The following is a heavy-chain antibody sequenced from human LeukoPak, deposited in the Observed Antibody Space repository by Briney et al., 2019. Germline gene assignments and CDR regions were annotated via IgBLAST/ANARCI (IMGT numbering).Heavy chain of an antibody. CDR3: ARAGYYGDDAFDL. V-gene: IGHV3-7*01. J-gene: IGHJ3*01. CDR1: GFIIGSYW. D-gene: IGHD2/OR15-2a*01. Sequence: GGSLRLSCAGSGFIIGSYWMSWVRQAPGKGLEWVANIRQDGSEKYYVDSVKGRLTISRDNAKNSLYLQMNSLRDEDTGIYYCARAGYYGDDAFDLWGQGTMVTVSS. CDR2: IRQDGSEK.